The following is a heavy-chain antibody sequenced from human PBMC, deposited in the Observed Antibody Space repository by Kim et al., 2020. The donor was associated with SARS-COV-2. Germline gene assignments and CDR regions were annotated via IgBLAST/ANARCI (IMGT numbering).Heavy chain of an antibody. CDR3: ASADYYDSSGYSH. D-gene: IGHD3-22*01. J-gene: IGHJ4*02. Sequence: NPSRKSRVTISVATSKSQFSLKLSSVTAAGTAVYYCASADYYDSSGYSHWGQGTLVTVSS. V-gene: IGHV4-31*02.